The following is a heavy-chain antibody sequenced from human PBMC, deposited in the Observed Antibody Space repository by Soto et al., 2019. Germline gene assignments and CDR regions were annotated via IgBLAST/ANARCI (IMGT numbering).Heavy chain of an antibody. Sequence: GESLKISCAASGFTFSSYDMHWVRQATGKGLEWVSAIGTAGDTYYPGSVKGRFTISRENAKNPLYLQMNSLRAGDTAVYYCARGGAARPLYYYYGMDVWGQGTTVTVS. D-gene: IGHD6-6*01. CDR2: IGTAGDT. CDR1: GFTFSSYD. CDR3: ARGGAARPLYYYYGMDV. V-gene: IGHV3-13*01. J-gene: IGHJ6*02.